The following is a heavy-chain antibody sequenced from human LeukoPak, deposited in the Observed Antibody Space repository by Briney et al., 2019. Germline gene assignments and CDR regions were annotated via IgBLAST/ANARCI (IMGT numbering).Heavy chain of an antibody. CDR1: GYTFTSYG. Sequence: GASVKVSCKASGYTFTSYGISWVRQAPGQGLEWMGWISAYNGNTNYAQKLQGRVTMTTDTSTSTAYMELRSLRSDDTAVYYCARAHISWGTRKRLLDDYWGQGTLVTVSS. CDR3: ARAHISWGTRKRLLDDY. V-gene: IGHV1-18*01. J-gene: IGHJ4*02. CDR2: ISAYNGNT. D-gene: IGHD7-27*01.